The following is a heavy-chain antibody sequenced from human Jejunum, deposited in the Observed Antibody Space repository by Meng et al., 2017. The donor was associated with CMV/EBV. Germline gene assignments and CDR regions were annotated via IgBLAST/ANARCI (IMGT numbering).Heavy chain of an antibody. D-gene: IGHD3-3*02. J-gene: IGHJ4*02. CDR2: INQDGSEK. CDR3: ARDSIASALDY. Sequence: CEASGLTFSIYWMTWVRQAPGKGLEWVANINQDGSEKNYVDSVKGRFTVSRDNARNSLYLQMNSLRAEDTSLYYCARDSIASALDYWGQGILVTVSS. V-gene: IGHV3-7*01. CDR1: GLTFSIYW.